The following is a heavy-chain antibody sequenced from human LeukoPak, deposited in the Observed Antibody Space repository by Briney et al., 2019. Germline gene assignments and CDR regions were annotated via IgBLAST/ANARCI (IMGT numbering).Heavy chain of an antibody. CDR1: GFTFSRDW. D-gene: IGHD6-19*01. CDR2: INPDGSEK. V-gene: IGHV3-7*01. CDR3: ARVFGQWLVSFDI. J-gene: IGHJ3*02. Sequence: GGSLRLSCAVSGFTFSRDWMIWVRQAPGKGLEWVANINPDGSEKNYVDSVRGRFTISRDNAKNTLYLQMNSLRAEDTAVYYCARVFGQWLVSFDIWGQGTMVTVSS.